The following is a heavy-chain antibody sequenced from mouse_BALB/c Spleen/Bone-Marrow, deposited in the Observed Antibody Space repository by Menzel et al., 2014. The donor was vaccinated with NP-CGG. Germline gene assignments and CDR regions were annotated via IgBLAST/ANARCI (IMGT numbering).Heavy chain of an antibody. J-gene: IGHJ3*01. CDR1: GFDFSRFW. V-gene: IGHV4-1*02. CDR3: ARLGYYGSFAF. Sequence: EAQRVESGGGLVQPGGSLKLSCAASGFDFSRFWMSWVRQAPGKGLEWIGEINPDSSTINYTPSLKDKFIISRDNAKNTLYLQMSKVRSEDTALYYCARLGYYGSFAFWGQGTLVTVSA. CDR2: INPDSSTI. D-gene: IGHD1-2*01.